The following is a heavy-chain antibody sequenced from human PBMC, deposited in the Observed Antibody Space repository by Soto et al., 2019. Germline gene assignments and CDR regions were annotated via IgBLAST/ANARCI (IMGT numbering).Heavy chain of an antibody. CDR3: AGGPTNYVWGSLLRYYGMDV. D-gene: IGHD3-16*01. J-gene: IGHJ6*02. Sequence: QVQLVQSGAEVKKPGASVKVSCKASGYTFTSYGISWVRQAPGQGLEWMGWISAYNGNTNYAQKLQGRVTMTTDTSTSTAYMELRSLRSDDTAVYYCAGGPTNYVWGSLLRYYGMDVWGQGTTVTVSS. CDR1: GYTFTSYG. V-gene: IGHV1-18*01. CDR2: ISAYNGNT.